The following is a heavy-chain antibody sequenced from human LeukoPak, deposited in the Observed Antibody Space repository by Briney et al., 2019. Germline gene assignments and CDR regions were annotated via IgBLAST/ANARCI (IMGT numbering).Heavy chain of an antibody. Sequence: PGRSLRLSCAASGFTFDDYAMHWVRHAPGKGLEWVSGISWNSGSIGYADSVKGRFTISRDNAKNSLYLQMNSLRAEDTALYYCAKSPGPHSGSYADYWGQGTLVTVSS. CDR1: GFTFDDYA. V-gene: IGHV3-9*01. D-gene: IGHD1-26*01. CDR3: AKSPGPHSGSYADY. J-gene: IGHJ4*02. CDR2: ISWNSGSI.